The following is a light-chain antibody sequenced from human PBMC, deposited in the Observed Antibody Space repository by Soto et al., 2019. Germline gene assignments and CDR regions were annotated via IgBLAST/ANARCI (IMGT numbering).Light chain of an antibody. V-gene: IGLV2-14*01. CDR2: DVS. CDR3: SSYTGSSTYVV. CDR1: SSDVGGYNY. Sequence: QSALTQPASVSGSPGQSITISCTGTSSDVGGYNYVSWYRQHPGKAPKLMIYDVSNRPSGVSNRFSGSKSANTASLTISGLQAEDEADYYCSSYTGSSTYVVFGGGTKVTVL. J-gene: IGLJ2*01.